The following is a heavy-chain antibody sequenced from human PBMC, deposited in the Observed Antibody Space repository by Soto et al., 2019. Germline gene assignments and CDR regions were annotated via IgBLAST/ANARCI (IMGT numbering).Heavy chain of an antibody. CDR3: AGGGTPLYY. J-gene: IGHJ4*02. CDR1: GYTFTNFG. Sequence: QVQLVQSGAEVKKPGASVKVSCKTSGYTFTNFGVSWVRQAPGQGLEWMGWIIAYNGNTNYAQKFQGIVTMTTDTYTSTAYMVLWSLTSDDTAEYFGAGGGTPLYYWGQGTLVTVSS. V-gene: IGHV1-18*01. CDR2: IIAYNGNT. D-gene: IGHD3-16*01.